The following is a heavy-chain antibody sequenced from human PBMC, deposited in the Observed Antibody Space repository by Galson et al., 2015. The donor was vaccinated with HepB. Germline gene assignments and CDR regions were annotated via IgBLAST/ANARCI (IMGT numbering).Heavy chain of an antibody. V-gene: IGHV3-11*06. Sequence: SLRLSCAASGFTFSDYYMSWIRQAPGKGLEWVSYISSSSSYTNYADSVKGRFTISRDNAKNSLYLQMNSLRAEDTAVYYCARVLYYDSSGYNWGQGTLVTVSS. CDR2: ISSSSSYT. CDR3: ARVLYYDSSGYN. D-gene: IGHD3-22*01. J-gene: IGHJ4*02. CDR1: GFTFSDYY.